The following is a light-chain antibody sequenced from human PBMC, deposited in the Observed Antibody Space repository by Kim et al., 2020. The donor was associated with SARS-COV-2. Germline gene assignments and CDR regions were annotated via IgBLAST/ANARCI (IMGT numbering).Light chain of an antibody. Sequence: QPVLTQSPSASASLGASVKLTCTLSSGHSSYAIAWHQQQPEQGPRYLMKLNSDGSHSKGDGIPDLFSGSSSGAERYLTISSLQSEDEADYYCQTWGTGLWVFGGGTQLTVL. V-gene: IGLV4-69*01. CDR3: QTWGTGLWV. CDR1: SGHSSYA. CDR2: LNSDGSH. J-gene: IGLJ3*02.